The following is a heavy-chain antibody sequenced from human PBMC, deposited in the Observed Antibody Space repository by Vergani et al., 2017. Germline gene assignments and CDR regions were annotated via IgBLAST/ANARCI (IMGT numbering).Heavy chain of an antibody. CDR3: ARDLYDYVWGSYRRYYYGMDV. J-gene: IGHJ6*02. V-gene: IGHV3-23*01. Sequence: EVQLLESGGGLAQPGGSLRLSCAASGFTFRNYAMTWVRQAPGKGLEWVSIISDNGGTTYYADSVKGRFTISRDNAKNSLYLQMNSLRAEDTAVYYCARDLYDYVWGSYRRYYYGMDVWGPGTMVTVSS. CDR1: GFTFRNYA. CDR2: ISDNGGTT. D-gene: IGHD3-16*02.